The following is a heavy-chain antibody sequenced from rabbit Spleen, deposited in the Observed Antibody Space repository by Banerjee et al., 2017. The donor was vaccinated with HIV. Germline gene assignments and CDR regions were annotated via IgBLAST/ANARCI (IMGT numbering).Heavy chain of an antibody. J-gene: IGHJ4*01. CDR1: GLDFSSNYW. V-gene: IGHV1S45*01. CDR2: IYAGSSGST. Sequence: QEQLVEYGGDLVQPEGSLTLTCKASGLDFSSNYWICWVRQAPGKGLEWIGCIYAGSSGSTYYASWAKGRFALSKTSSTTVTLQMTSLTAADTATYFCAREGAWAFNLWGPGTLVTVS. CDR3: AREGAWAFNL.